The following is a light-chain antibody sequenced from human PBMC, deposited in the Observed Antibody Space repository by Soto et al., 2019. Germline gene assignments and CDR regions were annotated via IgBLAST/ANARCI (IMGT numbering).Light chain of an antibody. J-gene: IGKJ2*01. CDR3: QQRSNWTPYT. V-gene: IGKV3-11*01. Sequence: EVVLTQSPATLSLSPGERATLSCRASQSVSTYLGWYQQRPGQAPRLLIYDASNRATGIPGRFSGSGSGTDFTLTITSLEPEDSAVYYCQQRSNWTPYTFGQGTKLEIK. CDR1: QSVSTY. CDR2: DAS.